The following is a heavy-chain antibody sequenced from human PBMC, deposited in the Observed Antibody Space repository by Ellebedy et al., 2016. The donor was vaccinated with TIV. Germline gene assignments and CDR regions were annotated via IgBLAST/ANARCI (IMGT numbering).Heavy chain of an antibody. CDR3: ARDPRLEGGFDP. J-gene: IGHJ5*02. Sequence: SQTLSLTCAISGDSVSSTSVAWNWIRQSTSRGLEWLGRTYYRSKCYNDYAVSVKSRITINPDTSKNQFSLQLSSVTPEDTAVYYCARDPRLEGGFDPWGQGTLVTVSS. CDR2: TYYRSKCYN. V-gene: IGHV6-1*01. CDR1: GDSVSSTSVA. D-gene: IGHD1-1*01.